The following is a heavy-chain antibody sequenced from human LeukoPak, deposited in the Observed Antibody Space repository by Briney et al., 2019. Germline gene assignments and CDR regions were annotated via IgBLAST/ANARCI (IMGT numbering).Heavy chain of an antibody. CDR3: AREREWLRHDFDY. J-gene: IGHJ4*02. CDR1: GFTFSDYY. V-gene: IGHV3-11*01. CDR2: ISSSGSTI. Sequence: GGSLRLSCAATGFTFSDYYMSWIRQAPGKGLEWVSYISSSGSTIYYADSVKGRFTISRDNAKNSLYLQMNSLRAEDTAVYYCAREREWLRHDFDYWGQGTLVTVSS. D-gene: IGHD5-12*01.